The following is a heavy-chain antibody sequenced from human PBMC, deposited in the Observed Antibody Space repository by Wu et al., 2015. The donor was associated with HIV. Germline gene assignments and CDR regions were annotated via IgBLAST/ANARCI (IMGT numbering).Heavy chain of an antibody. Sequence: QVQLVQSGAEVKKPGSSVKVSCKASGGTFSSYAISWVRQAPGQGLEWMGGIIPNFGAPNYAQKFQGRVSITADESTTSAYMELSSLRSDDTAVYYCARELQQWLFTFDYWGQGTLVTVSS. CDR2: IIPNFGAP. D-gene: IGHD6-19*01. J-gene: IGHJ4*02. V-gene: IGHV1-69*12. CDR3: ARELQQWLFTFDY. CDR1: GGTFSSYA.